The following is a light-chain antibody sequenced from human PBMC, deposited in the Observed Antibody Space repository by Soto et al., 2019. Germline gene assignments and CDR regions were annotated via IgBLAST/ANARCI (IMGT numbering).Light chain of an antibody. Sequence: DIKLTRSHSALSASVGDRVTITGRASQNIINYLNWYQQKPGQAPKLLIYTTSSLQSGVPSRFSGSGSGTDFTLTISSLQPEDFAAYYCLQSYRHRTFGQGTKVDVK. CDR3: LQSYRHRT. J-gene: IGKJ1*01. CDR2: TTS. V-gene: IGKV1-39*01. CDR1: QNIINY.